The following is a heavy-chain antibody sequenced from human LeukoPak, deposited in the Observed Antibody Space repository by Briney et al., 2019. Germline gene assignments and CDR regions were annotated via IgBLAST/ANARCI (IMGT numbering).Heavy chain of an antibody. V-gene: IGHV3-30-3*01. Sequence: GGSLRLSCAVSGFTFTSYAMHWVRQAPGKGLEWVAVVSYDGSNKDHADSVTGRFTISRDNSKNTLYLQMNSLRAEDTAVYYCARDQGVITTGSFDYWGQGTLVTVSS. D-gene: IGHD3-22*01. CDR3: ARDQGVITTGSFDY. CDR2: VSYDGSNK. J-gene: IGHJ4*02. CDR1: GFTFTSYA.